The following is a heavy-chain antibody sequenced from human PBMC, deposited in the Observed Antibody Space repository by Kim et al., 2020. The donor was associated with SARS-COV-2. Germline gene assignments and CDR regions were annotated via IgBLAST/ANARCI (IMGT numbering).Heavy chain of an antibody. J-gene: IGHJ4*02. Sequence: ASVKVSCKASGYTFTSYGISWVRQAPGQGLEWMGWISAYNGNTNYAQKLQGRVTMTTDTSTSTAYMELRSLRSDDTAVYYCARETPETPPNCTNGVCYRRTYSSRPYYFDYWGQGTLVTVSS. CDR1: GYTFTSYG. D-gene: IGHD2-8*01. CDR2: ISAYNGNT. CDR3: ARETPETPPNCTNGVCYRRTYSSRPYYFDY. V-gene: IGHV1-18*01.